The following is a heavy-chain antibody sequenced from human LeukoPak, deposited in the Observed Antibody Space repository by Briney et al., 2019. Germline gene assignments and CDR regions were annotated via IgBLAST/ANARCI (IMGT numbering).Heavy chain of an antibody. CDR3: ARHLHYYDSSGYYSDAFDL. J-gene: IGHJ3*01. D-gene: IGHD3-22*01. CDR1: GGSISSYY. CDR2: IYYSGST. V-gene: IGHV4-59*08. Sequence: PSETLSLTCTVSGGSISSYYWSWIRQPPGKGLEWIGYIYYSGSTNYNPSLKSRVTISVDTSKNQFSLKLSSVTAADTAVYYCARHLHYYDSSGYYSDAFDLWGQGTVVTVSS.